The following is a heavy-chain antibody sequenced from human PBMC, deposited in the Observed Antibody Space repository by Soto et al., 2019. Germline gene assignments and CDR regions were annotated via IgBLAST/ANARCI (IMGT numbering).Heavy chain of an antibody. Sequence: QVQLVESGGGVVQPGRSLRLSCAASGFTFSSYGMHWVRQAPGKGLEWVAVISYDGSNKYYADSVKGRFTISRDNSKNTLYLQMNSQSAEDTAVYYCAKVAVTNYFDYWGQGTLVTVSS. V-gene: IGHV3-30*18. CDR3: AKVAVTNYFDY. CDR1: GFTFSSYG. D-gene: IGHD2-21*02. CDR2: ISYDGSNK. J-gene: IGHJ4*02.